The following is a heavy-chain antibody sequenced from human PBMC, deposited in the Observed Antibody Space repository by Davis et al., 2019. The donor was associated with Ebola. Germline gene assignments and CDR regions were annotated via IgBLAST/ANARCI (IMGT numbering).Heavy chain of an antibody. CDR2: IYHSGST. Sequence: PSETLSLTCAVSGGSISSSNWWSWVRPPPGKGLEWIGEIYHSGSTNYNASLKSRVTISVDKSKNQFSLKLRSVTAADTAVYFCARVWVTTVTTKTWNYFDYWGQGTLVTVSS. V-gene: IGHV4-4*02. D-gene: IGHD4-17*01. CDR1: GGSISSSNW. CDR3: ARVWVTTVTTKTWNYFDY. J-gene: IGHJ4*02.